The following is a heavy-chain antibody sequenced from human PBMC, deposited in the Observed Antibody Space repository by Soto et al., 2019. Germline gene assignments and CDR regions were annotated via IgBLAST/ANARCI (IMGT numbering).Heavy chain of an antibody. D-gene: IGHD3-10*01. CDR3: ARSYYGSGSYWFYGMDV. CDR2: IIPSFATG. CDR1: GGTFGNSA. J-gene: IGHJ6*02. Sequence: SVKVSCKASGGTFGNSAISWVRQAPGQGLEWMGGIIPSFATGNSAPEFQGRLTITADKSTTTAYMELSSLRSEDTAVYYCARSYYGSGSYWFYGMDVWGQGTTVT. V-gene: IGHV1-69*06.